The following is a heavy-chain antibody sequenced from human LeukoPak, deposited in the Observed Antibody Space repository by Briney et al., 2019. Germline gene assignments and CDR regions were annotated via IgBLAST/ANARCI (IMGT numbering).Heavy chain of an antibody. CDR2: IRQDGAER. D-gene: IGHD4-17*01. CDR3: ARPQVNDYGDCGI. J-gene: IGHJ3*02. CDR1: GFTVSSNY. Sequence: QTGGSLRLSCAASGFTVSSNYMSWVRQAPGKGLEWVANIRQDGAERYYVDSVKGRFTISRDNAKNSVYLEMNSLRAEDTAVYYCARPQVNDYGDCGIWGQGTMVAVSS. V-gene: IGHV3-7*01.